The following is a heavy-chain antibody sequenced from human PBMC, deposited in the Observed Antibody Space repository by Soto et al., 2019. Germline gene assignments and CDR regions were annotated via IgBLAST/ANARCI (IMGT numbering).Heavy chain of an antibody. CDR2: IYPGDSDT. V-gene: IGHV5-51*01. CDR1: GYSFTSYW. Sequence: PGESVKISCXGSGYSFTSYWIGWVRQMTGKGLEWMGIIYPGDSDTRYSPSFQGQVTIAADKSISTAYLQWSSLNASATAMYYGASRGVRGAETNWFDPWGQGTLVTVSS. D-gene: IGHD3-10*01. J-gene: IGHJ5*02. CDR3: ASRGVRGAETNWFDP.